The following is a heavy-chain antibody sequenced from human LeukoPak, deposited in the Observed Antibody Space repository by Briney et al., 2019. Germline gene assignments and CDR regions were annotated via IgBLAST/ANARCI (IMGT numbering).Heavy chain of an antibody. CDR3: AKGGMMTTVTPNWFDP. Sequence: GGSLRLSCAASGFTISNNYMSWVRQAPGKGLEWVSGISWNSGSIGYADSVKGRFTISRDNAKNSLYLQMNSLRAEDTALYYCAKGGMMTTVTPNWFDPWGQGTLVTVSS. D-gene: IGHD4-11*01. CDR2: ISWNSGSI. CDR1: GFTISNNY. J-gene: IGHJ5*02. V-gene: IGHV3-9*01.